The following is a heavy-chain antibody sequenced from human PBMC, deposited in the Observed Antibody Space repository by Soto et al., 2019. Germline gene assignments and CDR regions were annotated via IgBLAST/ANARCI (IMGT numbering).Heavy chain of an antibody. Sequence: QVQLQESGPGLVKPSQTLSLTCTVSGGSISSGGYYWSWIRQHPGKGLEWIGYIYYSGSTYYNPSLKSRVTMSLARSKNHFSGRVGFVPGAATPVYYCAGGRGGFFGSGRRDNGSDPWGQGTLVTVSS. CDR3: AGGRGGFFGSGRRDNGSDP. CDR2: IYYSGST. V-gene: IGHV4-31*03. J-gene: IGHJ5*02. CDR1: GGSISSGGYY. D-gene: IGHD3-3*01.